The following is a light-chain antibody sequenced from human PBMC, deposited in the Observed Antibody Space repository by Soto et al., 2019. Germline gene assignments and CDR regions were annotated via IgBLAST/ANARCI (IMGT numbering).Light chain of an antibody. Sequence: EIVLTQSPGTLSLSPGDRATLSCRASQSVRNSYLAWYQQKPGQAPRLLISGASSRATGIPDRFSGSGSGTDFTLTISSLQSEDFAVYYCQQYNNWPPLTFGGGTKVEIK. CDR2: GAS. V-gene: IGKV3-20*01. CDR1: QSVRNSY. CDR3: QQYNNWPPLT. J-gene: IGKJ4*01.